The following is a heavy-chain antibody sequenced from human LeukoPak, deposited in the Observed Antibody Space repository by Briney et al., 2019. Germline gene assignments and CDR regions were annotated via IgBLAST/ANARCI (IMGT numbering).Heavy chain of an antibody. CDR2: SGSGANT. CDR3: AKAKSYYSNYDY. V-gene: IGHV3-23*01. Sequence: SGSGANTYYADSVKGRFTISRDSSKNTLYLQVNSLRAEDTAVYYCAKAKSYYSNYDYWGQGTLVTVSS. J-gene: IGHJ4*02. D-gene: IGHD4-11*01.